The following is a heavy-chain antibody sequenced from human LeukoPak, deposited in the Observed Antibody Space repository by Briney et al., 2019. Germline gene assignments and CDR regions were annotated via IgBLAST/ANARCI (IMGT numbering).Heavy chain of an antibody. CDR3: ARRLHIVATLVDY. D-gene: IGHD5-12*01. J-gene: IGHJ4*02. Sequence: ASVKVSCKASGYTFTSYGISWVRQARGQGREGMGWISAYNGNTNYAQKLQGRVTMTTDTSTSTAYMELRSLRSDDTAVYHCARRLHIVATLVDYWGQGTLVTVSS. V-gene: IGHV1-18*01. CDR2: ISAYNGNT. CDR1: GYTFTSYG.